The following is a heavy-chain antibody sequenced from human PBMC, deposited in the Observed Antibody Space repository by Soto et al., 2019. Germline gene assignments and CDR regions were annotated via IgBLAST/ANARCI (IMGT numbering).Heavy chain of an antibody. CDR1: GGSVSSGSYH. J-gene: IGHJ4*02. Sequence: SSETLTLTCTVSGGSVSSGSYHWSWIRQPPGKGLEWIGYIYYSGSTNYNPSLKSRVTISVDTSKNQFSLKLSSVTAADTAVYYCARGTSTGTVTTDYWGQGTLVTVSS. CDR2: IYYSGST. CDR3: ARGTSTGTVTTDY. D-gene: IGHD4-17*01. V-gene: IGHV4-61*01.